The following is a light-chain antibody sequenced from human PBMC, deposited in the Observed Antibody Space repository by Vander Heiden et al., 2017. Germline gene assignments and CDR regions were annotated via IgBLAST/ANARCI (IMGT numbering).Light chain of an antibody. CDR3: ASHAGSSAV. CDR1: SSDVARYTY. V-gene: IGLV2-8*01. J-gene: IGLJ3*02. Sequence: QSALTQPPSASGPPGQSCTTSVPLTSSDVARYTYVAWYQQPPGKAPTLIIYDVPKRPSGFPDRFSGSKSGNTAFLTVSGLPAEEEADYYCASHAGSSAVFGGGTTVTVL. CDR2: DVP.